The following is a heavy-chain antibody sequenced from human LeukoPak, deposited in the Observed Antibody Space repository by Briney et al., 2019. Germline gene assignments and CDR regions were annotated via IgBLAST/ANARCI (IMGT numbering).Heavy chain of an antibody. D-gene: IGHD2-21*02. V-gene: IGHV3-7*03. J-gene: IGHJ3*02. CDR1: GFTFSSYW. Sequence: GGSLRLSCAASGFTFSSYWMSWVRQAPGKGLEWVANIKQDGSEKYYVDSVKGRFTISRDNAKNSLYLQMNSLRAEDTAVYYCARDRPVVVTAIVESDAFDIRGQGTMVTVSS. CDR3: ARDRPVVVTAIVESDAFDI. CDR2: IKQDGSEK.